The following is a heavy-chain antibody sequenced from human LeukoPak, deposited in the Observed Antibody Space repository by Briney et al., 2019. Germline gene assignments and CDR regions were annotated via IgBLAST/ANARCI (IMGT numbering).Heavy chain of an antibody. CDR3: AKQSSYYDSSGYYLNWYFDL. CDR1: GFTFTNYS. D-gene: IGHD3-22*01. CDR2: ISSSSDYI. J-gene: IGHJ2*01. V-gene: IGHV3-21*01. Sequence: KPGGSLRLSCAASGFTFTNYSMTWVRQAPGKGLEWVSSISSSSDYIFYGDSVKGRFTISRDNAKNSLYLQMNSLRAEDTAVYYCAKQSSYYDSSGYYLNWYFDLWGRGTLVTVSS.